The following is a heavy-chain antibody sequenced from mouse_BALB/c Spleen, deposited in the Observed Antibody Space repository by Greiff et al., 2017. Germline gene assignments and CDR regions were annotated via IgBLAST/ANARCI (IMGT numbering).Heavy chain of an antibody. V-gene: IGHV2-2*02. J-gene: IGHJ4*01. CDR3: ARVYYDYDAGYAMDY. CDR1: GFSLTSYG. D-gene: IGHD2-4*01. Sequence: QVQLQQSGPGLVQPSQSLSITCTVSGFSLTSYGVHWVRQSPGKGLEWLGVIWSGGSTDYNAAFISRLSISKDNSKSQVFFKMNSLQANDTAIYYCARVYYDYDAGYAMDYGGQGTSVTVSS. CDR2: IWSGGST.